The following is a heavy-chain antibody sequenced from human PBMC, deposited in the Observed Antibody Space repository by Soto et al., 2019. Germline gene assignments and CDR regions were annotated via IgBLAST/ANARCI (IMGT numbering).Heavy chain of an antibody. D-gene: IGHD1-26*01. V-gene: IGHV4-59*01. J-gene: IGHJ4*02. Sequence: SSETLSLTCTVSGGSISSYYWSWIRQPPGKGLEWIGYIYYSGSTNYTPSLKSRVTISVDTSKNQFSLKLSSVTAADTAVYYCARAVFRELDSWGQGTLVTVSS. CDR2: IYYSGST. CDR3: ARAVFRELDS. CDR1: GGSISSYY.